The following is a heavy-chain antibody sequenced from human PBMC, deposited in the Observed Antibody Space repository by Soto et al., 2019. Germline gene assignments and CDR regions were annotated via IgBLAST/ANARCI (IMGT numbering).Heavy chain of an antibody. CDR1: GYIFVNYG. Sequence: QVQLVQSGDEMKKPGASVRVSCKASGYIFVNYGIAWVRQAPGQGLEWMGWISPYTGDTHSASKVQGRLTMTTDTSTSTACMDVGSLTSDDTAVYYCAMVDNYVTPTPQDVWGQGTTVTV. V-gene: IGHV1-18*01. D-gene: IGHD3-16*01. CDR3: AMVDNYVTPTPQDV. J-gene: IGHJ6*02. CDR2: ISPYTGDT.